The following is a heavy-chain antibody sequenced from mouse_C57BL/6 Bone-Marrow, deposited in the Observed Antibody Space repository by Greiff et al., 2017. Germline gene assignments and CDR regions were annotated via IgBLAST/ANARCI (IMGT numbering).Heavy chain of an antibody. J-gene: IGHJ4*01. Sequence: VQLVESGPGLVQPSPSLSISCTVSGFSFTSYGVHWVRQSPGKGLEWLGVIWRGGSTDYNAAFISRLSISKDNSKCQVFFKMNSLQADDTAIYYCARKGVTTYYYAMDDWGQGTSVTVSS. D-gene: IGHD2-5*01. V-gene: IGHV2-2*01. CDR3: ARKGVTTYYYAMDD. CDR1: GFSFTSYG. CDR2: IWRGGST.